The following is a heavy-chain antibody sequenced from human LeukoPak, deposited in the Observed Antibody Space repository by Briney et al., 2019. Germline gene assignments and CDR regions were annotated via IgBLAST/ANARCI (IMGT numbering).Heavy chain of an antibody. D-gene: IGHD6-13*01. J-gene: IGHJ4*02. CDR2: ISYDGSNK. Sequence: PGGSLRLSCVVSGFTFSSYGMHWVRQAPGKGLEWVAVISYDGSNKYYADSVKGRFTISRDISKNTLYLQMNSLRTEDTAVYYCARDRSSSWSFDYWGERTLVPVSS. V-gene: IGHV3-30*03. CDR3: ARDRSSSWSFDY. CDR1: GFTFSSYG.